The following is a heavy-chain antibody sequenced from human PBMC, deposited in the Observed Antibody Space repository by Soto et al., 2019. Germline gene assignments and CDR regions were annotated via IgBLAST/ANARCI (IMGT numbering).Heavy chain of an antibody. J-gene: IGHJ4*02. CDR1: GGSVSNKTYY. CDR3: ARTTAVPNTLRSRYFFDY. Sequence: SETLSLTCSVSGGSVSNKTYYWSWLRQPPGKRLEWIGYVYYSGTTNYNPSLKSRVTISVDLSKNQFSLRLSSVTTADTALYYCARTTAVPNTLRSRYFFDYWGQGTLVTVSS. V-gene: IGHV4-61*01. CDR2: VYYSGTT. D-gene: IGHD4-17*01.